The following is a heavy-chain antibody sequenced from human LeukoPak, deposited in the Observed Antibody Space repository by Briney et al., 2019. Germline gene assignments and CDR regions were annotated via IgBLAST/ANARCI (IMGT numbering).Heavy chain of an antibody. J-gene: IGHJ5*02. CDR2: INPNSGGT. V-gene: IGHV1-2*02. Sequence: ASVKVSCKTSGYTFTGYYMHWVRQAPGQGLEWMGWINPNSGGTNYAQKFQGRVTMTRDTSISTAYMELSRLRSDDTAVYYCAREICSSTSCYKGGGWFDPWGQGTLVTVSS. CDR1: GYTFTGYY. D-gene: IGHD2-2*02. CDR3: AREICSSTSCYKGGGWFDP.